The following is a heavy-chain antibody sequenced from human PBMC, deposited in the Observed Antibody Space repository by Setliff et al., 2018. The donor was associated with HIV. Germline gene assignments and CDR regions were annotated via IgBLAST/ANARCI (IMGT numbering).Heavy chain of an antibody. D-gene: IGHD4-17*01. Sequence: SETLSLTCTVSGGSISSSGDYWSWVRQHPGKGLEWIGYIYYTGSTYSNPSLQSRVRISVDTSKNQFSLRLSSVTAADTAVYYCARLWLHYGDDIPKFDPWGQGTLVTVSS. CDR3: ARLWLHYGDDIPKFDP. J-gene: IGHJ5*02. CDR1: GGSISSSGDY. V-gene: IGHV4-31*03. CDR2: IYYTGST.